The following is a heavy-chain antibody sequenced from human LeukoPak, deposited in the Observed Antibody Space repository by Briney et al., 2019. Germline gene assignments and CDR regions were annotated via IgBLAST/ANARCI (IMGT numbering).Heavy chain of an antibody. J-gene: IGHJ2*01. V-gene: IGHV3-53*01. D-gene: IGHD3-3*02. Sequence: GGSLRLSCAASGFTVSTNYMNWVRQAPGKGLEWVSILYSGSSPYYADSVEGRFIVSRNSSKYTLSLQMNDLRAEDTAVYYCARVGDHFHWYLDLWGRGTLVTVSS. CDR1: GFTVSTNY. CDR3: ARVGDHFHWYLDL. CDR2: LYSGSSP.